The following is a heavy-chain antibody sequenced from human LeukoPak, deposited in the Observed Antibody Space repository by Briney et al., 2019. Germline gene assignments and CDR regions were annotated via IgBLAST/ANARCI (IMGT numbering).Heavy chain of an antibody. CDR1: GYTFNGYY. CDR3: ARFGVVTNDAFDI. CDR2: INPNSGVT. J-gene: IGHJ3*02. D-gene: IGHD3-3*01. Sequence: ASVNVSCKASGYTFNGYYNHWVRQAPGQGLEWMGWINPNSGVTKYAQQFQGRVTMTWDTSVSTAYMELYRLTSDDTAMYYCARFGVVTNDAFDIWGQGTMVTISS. V-gene: IGHV1-2*02.